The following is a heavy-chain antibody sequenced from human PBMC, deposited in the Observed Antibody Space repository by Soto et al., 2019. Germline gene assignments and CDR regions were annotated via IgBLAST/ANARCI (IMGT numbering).Heavy chain of an antibody. D-gene: IGHD3-22*01. CDR3: ARLRDYYDSSGYFYYYYYGMDV. J-gene: IGHJ6*02. CDR2: IYYSGST. CDR1: GGSVSSGSYY. Sequence: QVQLQESGPGLVKPSETLSLTCTVSGGSVSSGSYYWSWIRQPPGKGLEWIGYIYYSGSTNYNPSLKSRVTISVDTSKNQVSLKLSSVTAADTAVYYCARLRDYYDSSGYFYYYYYGMDVWGQGTTVTVSS. V-gene: IGHV4-61*01.